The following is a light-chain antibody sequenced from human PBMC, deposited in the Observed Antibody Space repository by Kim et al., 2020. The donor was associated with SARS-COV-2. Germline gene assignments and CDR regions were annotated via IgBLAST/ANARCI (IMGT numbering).Light chain of an antibody. J-gene: IGLJ3*02. CDR3: SSYASSITWV. CDR2: DVN. V-gene: IGLV2-14*03. Sequence: GQSNTIACTGPGSDVGGYTYVSWYQQHPGKAPKLMIYDVNKRPSGISNRFSGSKSGNTASLTISGLQAEDEADYYCSSYASSITWVFGGGTKVTVL. CDR1: GSDVGGYTY.